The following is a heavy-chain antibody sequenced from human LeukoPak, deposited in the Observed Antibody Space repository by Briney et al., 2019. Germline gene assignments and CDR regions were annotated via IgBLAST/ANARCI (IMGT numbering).Heavy chain of an antibody. J-gene: IGHJ3*02. Sequence: SVKVSCKASGYTFTGYYMHWVRQAPGQGLEWMGGIIPIFGTANYAQKFQGRVTITADKSTSTAYMELSSLRSEDTAAYYCATSAGGNPGRIDAFDIWGQGTMVTVSS. CDR2: IIPIFGTA. V-gene: IGHV1-69*06. CDR1: GYTFTGYY. CDR3: ATSAGGNPGRIDAFDI. D-gene: IGHD4-23*01.